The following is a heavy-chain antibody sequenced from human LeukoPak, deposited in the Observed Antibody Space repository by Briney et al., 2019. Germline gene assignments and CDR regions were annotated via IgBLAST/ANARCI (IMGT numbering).Heavy chain of an antibody. CDR1: GFTVSSNY. D-gene: IGHD1-7*01. J-gene: IGHJ4*02. V-gene: IGHV3-66*02. CDR3: AREGTNYYFDY. Sequence: GGSLRLSCAAPGFTVSSNYMSWVRQAPGKGLEWVSVIYSGGSTYYADSVKGRFTISRDNSKNTLYLQMNSLRAEDTAVYYCAREGTNYYFDYWGQGTLVTVSS. CDR2: IYSGGST.